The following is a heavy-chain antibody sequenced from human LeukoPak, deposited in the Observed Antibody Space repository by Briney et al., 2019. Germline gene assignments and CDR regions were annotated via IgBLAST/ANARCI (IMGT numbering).Heavy chain of an antibody. D-gene: IGHD3-10*01. V-gene: IGHV3-30*04. CDR3: ASLLDYYSSGSYYPTSGMDV. J-gene: IGHJ6*04. CDR2: ISYDGSNK. CDR1: GFTFSSYA. Sequence: GGALRLSCAAAGFTFSSYARHWGRQAPGKGVEGGAVISYDGSNKYYVGSLNGPLTISRHNSNDTLYLQMNRLMHEDTAMYYCASLLDYYSSGSYYPTSGMDVWGKGTTVTVSS.